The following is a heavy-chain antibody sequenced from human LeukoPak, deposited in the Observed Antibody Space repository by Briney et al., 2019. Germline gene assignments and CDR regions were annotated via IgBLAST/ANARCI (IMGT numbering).Heavy chain of an antibody. V-gene: IGHV3-7*01. CDR3: ARDRAYYDRNGYFDF. CDR1: GFTFSSYW. D-gene: IGHD3-22*01. CDR2: IKQDGSEK. J-gene: IGHJ4*02. Sequence: GGSLRLSCAASGFTFSSYWMSWVRQAPGNGLEWVANIKQDGSEKYYVDSVKGRFTISRDNAKNSLYLQMNSLRAEDTAVYYCARDRAYYDRNGYFDFWGQGTLVTVSS.